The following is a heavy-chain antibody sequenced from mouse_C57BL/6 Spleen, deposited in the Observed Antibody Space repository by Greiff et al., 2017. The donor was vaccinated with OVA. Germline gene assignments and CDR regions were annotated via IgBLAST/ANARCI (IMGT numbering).Heavy chain of an antibody. J-gene: IGHJ2*01. CDR2: IWTGGGT. V-gene: IGHV2-9-1*01. Sequence: QVQLKESGPGLVAPSQSLSITCTVSGFSLTSYAISWVRQPPGKGLEWLGEIWTGGGTHYNSALKSRLSISTDNSKSQFFLKMNSLQTDDTSRYYCASLYSNVDYFDYWGQGTTLTVSS. D-gene: IGHD2-5*01. CDR1: GFSLTSYA. CDR3: ASLYSNVDYFDY.